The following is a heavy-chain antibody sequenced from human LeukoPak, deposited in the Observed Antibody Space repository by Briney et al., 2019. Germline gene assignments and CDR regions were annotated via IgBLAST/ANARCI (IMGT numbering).Heavy chain of an antibody. J-gene: IGHJ4*02. CDR2: ISYSGST. CDR3: ARDLVDSGGYYFDY. D-gene: IGHD3-22*01. V-gene: IGHV4-59*12. Sequence: SETLSLTCTVSGGSISSYYWSWIRQPPGKGQEWIGYISYSGSTKYNPSLKSRVTISIDTSKKQFSLNLSSVTAADTAIYYCARDLVDSGGYYFDYWGQGTLVTVSS. CDR1: GGSISSYY.